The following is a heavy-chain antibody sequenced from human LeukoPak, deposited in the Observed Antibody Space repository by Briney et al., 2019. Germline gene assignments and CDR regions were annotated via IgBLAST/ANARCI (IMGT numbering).Heavy chain of an antibody. CDR2: VKYNGNT. CDR3: ARPRIGVVQGSYYSYFYCVDV. D-gene: IGHD3-10*01. Sequence: SETLSLTCAVYSGSFSGYHWSWIRQPPGKGLEWIGEVKYNGNTNYNPSLKSRVNISVKKSKNQFALKLSSVTAADTAVAFWARPRIGVVQGSYYSYFYCVDVWGKGTKVTVSS. J-gene: IGHJ6*03. V-gene: IGHV4-34*01. CDR1: SGSFSGYH.